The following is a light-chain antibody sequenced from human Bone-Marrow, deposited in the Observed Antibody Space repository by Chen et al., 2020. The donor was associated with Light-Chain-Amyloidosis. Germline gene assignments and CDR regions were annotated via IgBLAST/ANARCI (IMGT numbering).Light chain of an antibody. CDR3: SSYSTSSTNVV. J-gene: IGLJ2*01. CDR2: DVS. Sequence: QSALTQPASVSGSPGQSITISCTVTSSDLGAFNYVSWYQQHPGKAPKVIIYDVSNRPSWVSNRFSGSKSGNTASLSISGLQTEDEAVYYCSSYSTSSTNVVFGGGTKLTVL. CDR1: SSDLGAFNY. V-gene: IGLV2-14*03.